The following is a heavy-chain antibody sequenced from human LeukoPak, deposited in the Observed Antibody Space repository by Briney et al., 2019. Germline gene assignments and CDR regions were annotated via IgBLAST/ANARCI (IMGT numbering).Heavy chain of an antibody. CDR2: INPSGNT. J-gene: IGHJ6*02. V-gene: IGHV4-34*01. CDR3: ARGSNYAMDV. CDR1: GGSFSGNY. Sequence: SETLSLTCAVYGGSFSGNYWSWIRQPPGKGLEWIGEINPSGNTDYNPSVKSRVTISVDTSKNQLSLKLNSVTAADTAIYYCARGSNYAMDVWGQGTTVTVSS.